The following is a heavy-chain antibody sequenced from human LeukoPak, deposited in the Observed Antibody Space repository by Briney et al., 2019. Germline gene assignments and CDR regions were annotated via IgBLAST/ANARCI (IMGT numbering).Heavy chain of an antibody. Sequence: SETLSLTCTVSGGSISSYYWSWIRQPAGKGLEWIGRIYTSGSTNYNPSLKSRVTMSVDTSKNQFSLKLSSVTAADTAVYYCARNTVVTPYYYYMDVWGKGTTVTVSS. CDR2: IYTSGST. J-gene: IGHJ6*03. CDR3: ARNTVVTPYYYYMDV. CDR1: GGSISSYY. V-gene: IGHV4-4*07. D-gene: IGHD4-23*01.